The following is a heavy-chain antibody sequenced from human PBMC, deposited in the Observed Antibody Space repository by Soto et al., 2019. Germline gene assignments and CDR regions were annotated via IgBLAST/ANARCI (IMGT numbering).Heavy chain of an antibody. CDR2: INHSGST. V-gene: IGHV4-34*01. J-gene: IGHJ4*02. D-gene: IGHD1-1*01. CDR1: GGSFSGYY. Sequence: PSETLSLTCAVYGGSFSGYYWTWIRQPPGTGLEWIGEINHSGSTNYNPSLKSRVTISVDTSKNQFSLKLTSVTAADTAVYYCARDTITGFFDYWGQGTLVTVSS. CDR3: ARDTITGFFDY.